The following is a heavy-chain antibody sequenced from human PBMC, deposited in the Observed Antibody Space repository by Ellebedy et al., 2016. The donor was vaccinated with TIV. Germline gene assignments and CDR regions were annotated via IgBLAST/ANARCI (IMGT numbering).Heavy chain of an antibody. CDR3: ARELAVAGAFDI. Sequence: ASVNVSCKASGGTFSSYAIRWVRQPPGQGLEWMGGIIPIFGTANYAQKFQGRVTITADESTSTAYMELSSLRSEDTAVYYCARELAVAGAFDIWGQGTMVTVSS. V-gene: IGHV1-69*13. J-gene: IGHJ3*02. D-gene: IGHD6-19*01. CDR2: IIPIFGTA. CDR1: GGTFSSYA.